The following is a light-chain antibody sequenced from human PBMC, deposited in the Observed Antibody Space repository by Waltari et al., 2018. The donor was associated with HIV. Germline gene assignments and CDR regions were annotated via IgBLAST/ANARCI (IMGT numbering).Light chain of an antibody. J-gene: IGLJ1*01. V-gene: IGLV2-14*03. CDR3: CSYTSSITGRV. Sequence: QSALTQPVSVSGSPGQSITISCTGTSSHVGGYKYVSWYQQYPGKAPKLIIYDVTNRPSGVSNRFSGSKSGNTASLTISGLQAEDEADYYCCSYTSSITGRVFGTGTKVTVL. CDR2: DVT. CDR1: SSHVGGYKY.